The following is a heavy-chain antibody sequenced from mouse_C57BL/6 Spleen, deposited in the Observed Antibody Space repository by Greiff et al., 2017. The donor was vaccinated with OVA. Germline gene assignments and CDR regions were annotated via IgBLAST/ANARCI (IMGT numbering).Heavy chain of an antibody. CDR2: INPNNGGT. J-gene: IGHJ1*03. CDR3: ARRPYYYGSTHWYFDV. Sequence: VQLQQSGPELVKPGASVKISCKASGYTFTDYYMNWVKQSHGKSLEWIGDINPNNGGTSYNQKFKGKATLTVDKSSSTAYMELRSLTSEASAVYYCARRPYYYGSTHWYFDVWGTGTTVTVSS. V-gene: IGHV1-26*01. D-gene: IGHD1-1*01. CDR1: GYTFTDYY.